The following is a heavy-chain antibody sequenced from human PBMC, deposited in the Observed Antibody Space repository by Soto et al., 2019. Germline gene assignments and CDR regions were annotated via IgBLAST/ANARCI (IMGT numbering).Heavy chain of an antibody. CDR2: ISGNGDTT. V-gene: IGHV3-23*01. CDR3: AKIRGYDLGSTTFQH. D-gene: IGHD5-12*01. CDR1: GFNFSSSA. Sequence: VQLLESGGGLVQPGGSLRLSCAASGFNFSSSAMSWVRQAPGKGLDWVSAISGNGDTTYYADSVKGRFTISRDISKNTLYLQMNSLRAEDTAVYYCAKIRGYDLGSTTFQHWGQGTLVTVSS. J-gene: IGHJ1*01.